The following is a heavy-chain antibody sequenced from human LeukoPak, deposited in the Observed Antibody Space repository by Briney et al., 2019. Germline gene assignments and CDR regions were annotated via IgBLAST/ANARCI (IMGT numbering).Heavy chain of an antibody. CDR2: ISTMSNYI. D-gene: IGHD5-12*01. V-gene: IGHV3-21*01. Sequence: PGGSLRLSCAASGFTFSSYWMSWVRQAPGKGLEWVSSISTMSNYIFYGDSVKGRFTISRDNAKNSVYLQMTSLRPEDTAVYYCSRDRLGGLDLWGQGTLVTVSS. J-gene: IGHJ5*02. CDR3: SRDRLGGLDL. CDR1: GFTFSSYW.